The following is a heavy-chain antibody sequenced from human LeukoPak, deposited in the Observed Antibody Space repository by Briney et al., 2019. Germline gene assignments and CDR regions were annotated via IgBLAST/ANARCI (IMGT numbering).Heavy chain of an antibody. D-gene: IGHD3-10*01. J-gene: IGHJ4*02. Sequence: GGSLRLSCAASGFTVSSNYMSWVRQAPGKGLEWVSVIYSGGSTYYADSVKGRFTISRDNSKNTLYLQMNSLRAEDTAVYYCARDGPEDYYGSGPPLDYWGQRTLVTVSS. CDR2: IYSGGST. V-gene: IGHV3-53*01. CDR1: GFTVSSNY. CDR3: ARDGPEDYYGSGPPLDY.